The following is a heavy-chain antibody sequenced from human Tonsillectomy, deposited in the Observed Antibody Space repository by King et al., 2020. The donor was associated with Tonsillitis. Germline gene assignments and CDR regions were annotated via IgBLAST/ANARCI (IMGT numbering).Heavy chain of an antibody. CDR1: GYTLSELS. V-gene: IGHV1-24*01. Sequence: QLVQSGAEVKKPGASVKVSCKVSGYTLSELSMHWVRQAPGKGLEWMGGFDPEDGETIYAQKFQGRVTMTEDTSTDTAYMELSSLRSEDSAVYYCATEAYASSGYYKFFFDYWGQGPLVTVSS. CDR2: FDPEDGET. D-gene: IGHD3-22*01. J-gene: IGHJ4*02. CDR3: ATEAYASSGYYKFFFDY.